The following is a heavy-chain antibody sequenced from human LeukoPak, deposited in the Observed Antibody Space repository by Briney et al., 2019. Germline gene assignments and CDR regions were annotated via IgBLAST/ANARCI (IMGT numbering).Heavy chain of an antibody. V-gene: IGHV3-21*01. CDR2: ISSSSYI. J-gene: IGHJ4*02. D-gene: IGHD1-26*01. CDR3: ARGGSYTEFDY. CDR1: GFTFSSYS. Sequence: GGSLRLSCAASGFTFSSYSMNWVRQAPGKGLEWVSSISSSSYIYYADSVKGRFTISRDNAKNSLYLQMNSLRAEDTAVYYCARGGSYTEFDYWGQGSLVTVSS.